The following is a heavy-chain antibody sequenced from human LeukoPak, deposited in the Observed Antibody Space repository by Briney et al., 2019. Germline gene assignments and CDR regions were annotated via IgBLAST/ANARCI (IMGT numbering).Heavy chain of an antibody. J-gene: IGHJ5*02. CDR1: GGSISSYY. CDR2: IYISGST. D-gene: IGHD3-10*01. Sequence: SETLSLTCTVSGGSISSYYWSWIRQPAGKGLEWIGRIYISGSTNYNPSLKSRVTMSVDTSKNQFSLKLTSVTAADTAVYYCARDAYYYGSGSYPFDPWGQGTLVTVSS. V-gene: IGHV4-4*07. CDR3: ARDAYYYGSGSYPFDP.